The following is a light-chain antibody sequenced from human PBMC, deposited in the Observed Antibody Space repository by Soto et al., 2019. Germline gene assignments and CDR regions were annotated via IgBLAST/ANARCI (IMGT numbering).Light chain of an antibody. J-gene: IGLJ1*01. CDR3: VSYTTSASYV. Sequence: QSVLTQPASVSGSPGQSITISCTGTSSDVGNYIFVSWYRQHPAKAPKLMIYDINNRPSDVSNRFSGSKSGNTASLTISGLQAEDEADYYCVSYTTSASYVFGTGTKVTVL. V-gene: IGLV2-14*01. CDR2: DIN. CDR1: SSDVGNYIF.